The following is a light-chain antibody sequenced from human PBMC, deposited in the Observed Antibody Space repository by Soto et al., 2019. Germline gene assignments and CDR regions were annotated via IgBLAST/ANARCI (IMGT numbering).Light chain of an antibody. CDR2: HAS. V-gene: IGKV3-20*01. Sequence: EIVLTQSPGTLSLSPGERATLSCRASQSVRSSYLAWYQQKPGQAPRLLIYHASNRVTGIPDRFSGSGSGTDFTLTISRLEPEDFAVYYCQQYGGSPGTFRQGTKVEIK. J-gene: IGKJ1*01. CDR3: QQYGGSPGT. CDR1: QSVRSSY.